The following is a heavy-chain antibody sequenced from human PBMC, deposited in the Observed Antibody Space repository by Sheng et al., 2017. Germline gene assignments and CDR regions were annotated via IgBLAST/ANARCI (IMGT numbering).Heavy chain of an antibody. CDR3: ARDKSPVGAFWY. Sequence: EVQVVESGGGLIQPGGSLRLSCAASGSTVMSNYISWVRQAPGKGLEWVSVSYNGGDTYYADSVKGRFTISRDNSRSTVYLQMNSLRAEDTAVYYCARDKSPVGAFWYWGQGTLVTVSS. D-gene: IGHD1-26*01. J-gene: IGHJ4*02. CDR1: GSTVMSNY. CDR2: SYNGGDT. V-gene: IGHV3-53*01.